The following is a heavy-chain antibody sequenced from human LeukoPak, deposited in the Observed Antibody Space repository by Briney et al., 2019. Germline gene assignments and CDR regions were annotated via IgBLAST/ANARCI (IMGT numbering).Heavy chain of an antibody. CDR2: IYSGVPT. V-gene: IGHV4-4*09. CDR3: VQTTGWPGFDY. D-gene: IGHD1-1*01. Sequence: PSETLSLPCTTSGVSISRFYWSWVRQPPGKGLEWIGNIYSGVPTYFNPSLKSRVIISVDTSKNQFSLNLTSVTAADTAMYYCVQTTGWPGFDYWGQGILVTVSS. CDR1: GVSISRFY. J-gene: IGHJ4*02.